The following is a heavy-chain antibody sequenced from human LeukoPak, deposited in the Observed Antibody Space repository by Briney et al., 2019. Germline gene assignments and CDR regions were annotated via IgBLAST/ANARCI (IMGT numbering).Heavy chain of an antibody. CDR3: ARTGGSGSSFDY. Sequence: PSETLSLTCAVYGGSFSGYYWSWIRQPPGKGLEWIGEINHSGSTNYNPSLKSRVTISVDTSKNQFSLKMSSVTAADTAVYYCARTGGSGSSFDYWGQGTLVTVSS. CDR2: INHSGST. V-gene: IGHV4-34*01. D-gene: IGHD3-10*01. CDR1: GGSFSGYY. J-gene: IGHJ4*02.